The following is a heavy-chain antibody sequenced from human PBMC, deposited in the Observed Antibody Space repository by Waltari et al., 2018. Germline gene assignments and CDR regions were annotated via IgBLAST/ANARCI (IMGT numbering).Heavy chain of an antibody. D-gene: IGHD6-19*01. CDR2: IHHSGST. J-gene: IGHJ4*02. Sequence: QVQLKESGPGLVKPSGTLSLACDVSGGSYSSNDWWSWFRQPPGKGLEWIGEIHHSGSTKYNPSLKSRLLMSVDTSKSQISLTMKSVTAADTAVYYCARGFDGWPFDYWGQGTLVIVSS. V-gene: IGHV4-4*02. CDR3: ARGFDGWPFDY. CDR1: GGSYSSNDW.